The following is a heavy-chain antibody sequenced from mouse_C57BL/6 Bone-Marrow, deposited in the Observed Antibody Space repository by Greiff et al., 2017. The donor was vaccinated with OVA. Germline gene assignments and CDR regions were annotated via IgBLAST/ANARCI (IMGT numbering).Heavy chain of an antibody. CDR2: ISDGGSYT. J-gene: IGHJ3*01. CDR3: ARDWDPPY. Sequence: EVKLMESGGGLVKPGGSLKLSCAASGFTFSSYAMSWVRQTPEKRLEWVATISDGGSYTYYPDNVKGRFTISRDNAKNNLYLQMSHLKSEDTAMYYCARDWDPPYWGQGTLVTVSA. CDR1: GFTFSSYA. V-gene: IGHV5-4*01. D-gene: IGHD4-1*01.